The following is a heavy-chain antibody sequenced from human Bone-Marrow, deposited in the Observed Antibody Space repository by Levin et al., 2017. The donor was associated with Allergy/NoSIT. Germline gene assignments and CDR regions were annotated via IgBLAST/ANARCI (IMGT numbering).Heavy chain of an antibody. Sequence: VASVKVSCKASGYTFTSYGISWVRQAPGQGLEWMGWISAYNGNTDYAQKLRGRVTITTDTSTTTAYMELRTLRSDDTAVYYCARVTSGVSSWFRNYYYMDVWGKGTTVTVSS. CDR1: GYTFTSYG. V-gene: IGHV1-18*01. D-gene: IGHD6-13*01. CDR2: ISAYNGNT. J-gene: IGHJ6*03. CDR3: ARVTSGVSSWFRNYYYMDV.